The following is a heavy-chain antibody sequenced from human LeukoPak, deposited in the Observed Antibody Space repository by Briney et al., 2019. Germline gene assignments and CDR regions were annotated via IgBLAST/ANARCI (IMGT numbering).Heavy chain of an antibody. CDR2: TYYRSKWYN. V-gene: IGHV6-1*01. Sequence: SQTLSLTCAISGDSVSSNSAAWNWIRQSPSRGLEWLGRTYYRSKWYNDYAVSVKSRITINPDTSKNQFSLQLNSVTPEDTAVYYCAREGLTGTAIVPYYFDHWGQGTLVTVSS. CDR1: GDSVSSNSAA. CDR3: AREGLTGTAIVPYYFDH. J-gene: IGHJ4*02. D-gene: IGHD5-18*01.